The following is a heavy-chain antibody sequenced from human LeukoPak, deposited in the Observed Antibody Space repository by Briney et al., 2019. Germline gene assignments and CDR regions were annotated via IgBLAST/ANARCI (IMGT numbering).Heavy chain of an antibody. CDR3: ATGSGYIYYYYYMDV. Sequence: SVKVSCKASGGTFSSYAISWVRQAPGQGLEWMGGIIPIFGTANYAQKFQGRVTITADESTSTAYMELSRLRSDDTAVYYCATGSGYIYYYYYMDVWGKGTTVTVSS. J-gene: IGHJ6*03. V-gene: IGHV1-69*01. D-gene: IGHD3-22*01. CDR2: IIPIFGTA. CDR1: GGTFSSYA.